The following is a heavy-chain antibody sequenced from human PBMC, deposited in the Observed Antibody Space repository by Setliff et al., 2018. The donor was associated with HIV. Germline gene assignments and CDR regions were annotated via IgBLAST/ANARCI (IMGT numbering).Heavy chain of an antibody. CDR1: GLTFSSYT. CDR3: ARNPQGSYWVTRYGMDV. D-gene: IGHD3-10*01. Sequence: GGSLRLSCAASGLTFSSYTMNWVRQAPGKGLEWVSSISSSSSYIYYADSVKGRFTISRDNAKNSLYLQMNSLRVEDTAMYYCARNPQGSYWVTRYGMDVWGRGTTVTVS. J-gene: IGHJ6*02. CDR2: ISSSSSYI. V-gene: IGHV3-21*01.